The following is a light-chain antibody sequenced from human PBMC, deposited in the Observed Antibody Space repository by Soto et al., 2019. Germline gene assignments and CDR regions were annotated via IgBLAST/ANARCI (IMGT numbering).Light chain of an antibody. J-gene: IGKJ1*01. Sequence: ETVMTQSPATLSVSPGERATLSCRASQSVSRNLAWYQQKPGQAPRLLIYDASTRATGIPARFSGSGSGTEFTLTISSLQSEDFAFYYCLQYNNWPQTFGQGTKVDIK. CDR3: LQYNNWPQT. CDR2: DAS. V-gene: IGKV3-15*01. CDR1: QSVSRN.